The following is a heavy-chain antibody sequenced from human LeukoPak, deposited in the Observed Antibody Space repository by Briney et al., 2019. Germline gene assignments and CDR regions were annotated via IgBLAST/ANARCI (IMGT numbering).Heavy chain of an antibody. V-gene: IGHV1-18*01. CDR2: ISAYNGNT. CDR3: ARDGFRYYDSSGYSP. Sequence: GASVNVSCKASGYTFTSYGISWVRQAPGQGLEWMGWISAYNGNTNYAQKLQGRVTMTTDTSTSTAYMELRSLRSDDTAVYYCARDGFRYYDSSGYSPWGQGTLATVSS. D-gene: IGHD3-22*01. J-gene: IGHJ5*02. CDR1: GYTFTSYG.